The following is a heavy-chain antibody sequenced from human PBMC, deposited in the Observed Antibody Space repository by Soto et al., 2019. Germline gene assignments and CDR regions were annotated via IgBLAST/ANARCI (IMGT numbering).Heavy chain of an antibody. J-gene: IGHJ5*01. D-gene: IGHD3-10*01. CDR1: GFMFSTTD. V-gene: IGHV3-23*01. CDR2: IEGSGTIT. CDR3: VTNSGWLNS. Sequence: PGGSLRLSCAASGFMFSTTDMSWVRQAPGKGLEWVTTIEGSGTITYYADSVRGRFTISRDNSKNTVYLQMDSLTADDTAVYYCVTNSGWLNSWGQGTPATVSS.